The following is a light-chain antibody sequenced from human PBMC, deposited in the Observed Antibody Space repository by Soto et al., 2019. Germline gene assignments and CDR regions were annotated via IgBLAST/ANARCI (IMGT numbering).Light chain of an antibody. CDR2: DVN. V-gene: IGLV2-11*01. J-gene: IGLJ1*01. Sequence: QSALTQPRSVSRSPGQSVTISCTGSSSDVGVYNFASWYQQHPGAASKLLIHDVNKRPPGVPDRFSASKSGNAASLTISGLQAEDEADYYCCSYAGEYKYVFGSGTKVTVL. CDR1: SSDVGVYNF. CDR3: CSYAGEYKYV.